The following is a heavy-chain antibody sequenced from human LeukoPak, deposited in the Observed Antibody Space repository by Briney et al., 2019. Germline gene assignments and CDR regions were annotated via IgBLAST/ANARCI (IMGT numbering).Heavy chain of an antibody. J-gene: IGHJ4*02. CDR1: VYTFIHYG. D-gene: IGHD2-15*01. CDR2: INTNNGNT. CDR3: ARDLTGSRCRGGSCYFMFGY. Sequence: ASVKVSFKASVYTFIHYGISWVRQAPGQGLEWMGWINTNNGNTNYAQNRQGRVTMTTDTSTSTAYMELRSLRSDDTAVYFCARDLTGSRCRGGSCYFMFGYWGQGTLVTVSS. V-gene: IGHV1-18*01.